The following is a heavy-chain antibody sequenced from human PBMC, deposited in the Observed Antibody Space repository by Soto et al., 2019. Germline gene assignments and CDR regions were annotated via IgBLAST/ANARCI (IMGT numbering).Heavy chain of an antibody. D-gene: IGHD6-13*01. CDR1: GFTFTSSA. V-gene: IGHV1-58*01. CDR2: IVVGSGNT. CDR3: AAAPSSSSWYETYGMDV. J-gene: IGHJ6*02. Sequence: ASVKVSCKASGFTFTSSAVQWVRQARGQGLEWIGWIVVGSGNTNYAQKFQERVTITRDMSTSTAYMELSSLRSEDTAVYYCAAAPSSSSWYETYGMDVWGQGTTVTVSS.